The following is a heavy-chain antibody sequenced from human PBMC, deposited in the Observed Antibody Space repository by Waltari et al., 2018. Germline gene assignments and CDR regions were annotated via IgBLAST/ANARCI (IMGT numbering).Heavy chain of an antibody. V-gene: IGHV1-69*13. CDR2: IIPIVGTA. CDR1: GGTFSSYA. J-gene: IGHJ5*02. CDR3: ARDPTVTTPKEYWFDP. Sequence: QVQLVQSGAEVKKPGSSVKVSCKASGGTFSSYAISWVRQAPGQGLEWMGGIIPIVGTANYAQKFQGRVTITADESTSTAYMELSSLRSEDTAVYYCARDPTVTTPKEYWFDPWGQGTLVTVSS. D-gene: IGHD4-4*01.